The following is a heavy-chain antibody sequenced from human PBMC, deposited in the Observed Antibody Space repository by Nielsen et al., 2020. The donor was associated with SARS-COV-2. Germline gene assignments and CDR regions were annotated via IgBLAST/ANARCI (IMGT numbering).Heavy chain of an antibody. CDR1: GFTFSSYA. J-gene: IGHJ4*02. CDR2: ISGSGGST. D-gene: IGHD6-19*01. Sequence: GESLKISCAASGFTFSSYAMSWVRQAPGKGLEWVSAISGSGGSTYYADSVKGRFTISRDNSKNTLYLQMNSLRAEDTAVYYCARSAGSSGWYGPPGGDWGQGTLVTVSS. V-gene: IGHV3-23*01. CDR3: ARSAGSSGWYGPPGGD.